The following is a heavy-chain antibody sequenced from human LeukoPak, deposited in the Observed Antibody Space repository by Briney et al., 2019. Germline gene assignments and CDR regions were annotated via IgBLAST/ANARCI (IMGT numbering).Heavy chain of an antibody. V-gene: IGHV4-59*01. D-gene: IGHD2/OR15-2a*01. Sequence: SETLSLTCTVSGGSISSYYWSWIRQPPGKGLEWIGYIYYSGSTNYNPSLQSRVTISVDTSTNQFSLKLNSVTAADTAVYYCARVGASSADQYWSARVLGGNNWFDPWGQGTLVTVSS. CDR2: IYYSGST. CDR1: GGSISSYY. J-gene: IGHJ5*02. CDR3: ARVGASSADQYWSARVLGGNNWFDP.